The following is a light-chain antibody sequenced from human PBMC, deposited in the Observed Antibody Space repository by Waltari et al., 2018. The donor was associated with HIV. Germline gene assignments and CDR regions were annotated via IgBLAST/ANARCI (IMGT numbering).Light chain of an antibody. J-gene: IGKJ2*01. CDR3: QQSYSSPQT. V-gene: IGKV1-39*01. Sequence: DIQMTQSPSSLPASVGDRVTITCRASQSFSTYVNWYQHKQGKAPKLLIYVASNLQRGVPSRFSGSGSGTDFTLTITSLQPEDFATYYCQQSYSSPQTFGQGTKVEIK. CDR1: QSFSTY. CDR2: VAS.